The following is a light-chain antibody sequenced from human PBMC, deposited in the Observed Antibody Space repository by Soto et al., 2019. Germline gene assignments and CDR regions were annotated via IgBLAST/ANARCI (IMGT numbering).Light chain of an antibody. CDR3: SSYTSSSTGV. V-gene: IGLV2-14*01. CDR2: DVS. Sequence: QSALTQPASVSGSPGQSITISCTGTSSDVGGYNYASWYQQHPGKAPKLMIYDVSNRPSGVSNRFSGSKSGNTASLTISGLQAEDEADYYCSSYTSSSTGVFGGGTQLTVL. CDR1: SSDVGGYNY. J-gene: IGLJ2*01.